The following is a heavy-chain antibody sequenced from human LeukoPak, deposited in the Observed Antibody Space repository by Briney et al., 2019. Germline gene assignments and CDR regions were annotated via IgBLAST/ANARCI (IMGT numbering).Heavy chain of an antibody. Sequence: ASVKVSCKASGYTFTSYGISWVRRAPGQGLEWMGWISAYNGNTNYAQKLQGRVTMTTDTSTSTAYMELRSLRSDDTAVYYCARGGYYDSSGYKGWFDPWGQGTLVTVSS. CDR3: ARGGYYDSSGYKGWFDP. V-gene: IGHV1-18*01. CDR2: ISAYNGNT. CDR1: GYTFTSYG. D-gene: IGHD3-22*01. J-gene: IGHJ5*02.